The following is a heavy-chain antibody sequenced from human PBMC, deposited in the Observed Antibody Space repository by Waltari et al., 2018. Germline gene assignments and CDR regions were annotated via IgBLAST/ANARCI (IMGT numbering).Heavy chain of an antibody. J-gene: IGHJ4*02. CDR3: ARDLGSDYGNRDY. D-gene: IGHD4-17*01. CDR2: INPKSGDT. V-gene: IGHV1-2*06. CDR1: GYTFTGYY. Sequence: QVHLVQSGAEVKKPGASVKVSCKAYGYTFTGYYIQWLRRAYGQGLEWMGRINPKSGDTNYEEKFQGRVTLTRDTYINTAYMELSSLKSDDTAVYYCARDLGSDYGNRDYWGQGTLVTVPS.